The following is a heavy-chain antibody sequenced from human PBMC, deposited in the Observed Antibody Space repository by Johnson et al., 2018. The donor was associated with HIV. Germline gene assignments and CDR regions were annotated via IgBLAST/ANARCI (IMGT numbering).Heavy chain of an antibody. CDR2: ISSSGTTI. CDR3: AKTTRGNWGSCFDI. Sequence: QVQLVESGGGLVKPGGSLRLSCAASGFSFSDYFMSWIRQAPGKGLECISYISSSGTTIYYTDSVKGRFTISRDNAKNSLYLQLNSLRAEDTSLYYCAKTTRGNWGSCFDIWGRGTMVTGSS. V-gene: IGHV3-11*04. D-gene: IGHD7-27*01. J-gene: IGHJ3*02. CDR1: GFSFSDYF.